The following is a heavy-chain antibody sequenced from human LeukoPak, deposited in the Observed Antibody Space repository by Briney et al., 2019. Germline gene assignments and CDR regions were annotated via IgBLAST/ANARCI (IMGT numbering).Heavy chain of an antibody. CDR3: ARGVIAAAGYYYYYYMDV. CDR1: GYTFTSYG. J-gene: IGHJ6*03. V-gene: IGHV1-18*01. Sequence: ASVKVSRKASGYTFTSYGISWVRQAHAQGLGWMGWISAYNGNTNYAQKLQGRVTMTTDTSTSTAYMELRSLRSDDTAVYYCARGVIAAAGYYYYYYMDVWGKGTTVTVSS. CDR2: ISAYNGNT. D-gene: IGHD6-13*01.